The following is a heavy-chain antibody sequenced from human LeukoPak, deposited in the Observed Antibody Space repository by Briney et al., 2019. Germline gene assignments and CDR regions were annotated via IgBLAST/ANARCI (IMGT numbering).Heavy chain of an antibody. V-gene: IGHV4-34*01. D-gene: IGHD2-21*02. CDR1: GGSFSGYY. Sequence: PSETLSLTCAVYGGSFSGYYWSWIRQPPGKGLEWIGEINHSGSTNYNPSLKSRVTISVDTSKNQFSLKLSSVTDADTAVYYCARGGAYCGGDCYQNWYFDLWGRGTLVTVSS. CDR2: INHSGST. CDR3: ARGGAYCGGDCYQNWYFDL. J-gene: IGHJ2*01.